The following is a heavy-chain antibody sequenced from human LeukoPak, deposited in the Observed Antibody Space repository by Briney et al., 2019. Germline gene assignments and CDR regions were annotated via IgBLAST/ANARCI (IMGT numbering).Heavy chain of an antibody. D-gene: IGHD5-12*01. V-gene: IGHV3-48*03. CDR2: ISSSGTTT. Sequence: PGGSLRLSCAASGFSFSVYEMHWFRQAPGKGLEWISDISSSGTTTYYADSVKGRFTISRDNAKNSLYLQMNSLRAEDTAVYYCSTLTVATEFDYWGQGTLVTVSS. CDR3: STLTVATEFDY. CDR1: GFSFSVYE. J-gene: IGHJ4*02.